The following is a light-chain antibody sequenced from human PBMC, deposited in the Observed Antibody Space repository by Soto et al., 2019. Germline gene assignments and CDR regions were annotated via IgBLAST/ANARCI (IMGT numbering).Light chain of an antibody. J-gene: IGKJ5*01. CDR3: QQRHSYPIT. Sequence: DIQMTQSPSTLSASIGARVTITCRASQGIRNDLGWYQQKPGKAPQLLIYGTSNLQTGVPPRFSGSGSGTEFTLTICSLQPEDFATYYCQQRHSYPITFGQGTRLE. CDR2: GTS. CDR1: QGIRND. V-gene: IGKV1-17*01.